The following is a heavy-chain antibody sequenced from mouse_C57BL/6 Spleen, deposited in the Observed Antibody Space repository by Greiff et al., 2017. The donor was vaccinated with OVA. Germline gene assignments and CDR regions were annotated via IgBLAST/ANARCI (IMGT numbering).Heavy chain of an antibody. CDR1: GYTFTSYW. CDR3: ARSGVTTVVAPMDY. D-gene: IGHD1-1*01. Sequence: VKLQQPGAELVRPGSSVKLSCKASGYTFTSYWMHWVQQRPIQGLEWIGNIDPSDSETHYNQKFKDKATLTVDKSYSTAYMQLSSLTSEDSAVYYWARSGVTTVVAPMDYWGQGTSVTVSS. CDR2: IDPSDSET. V-gene: IGHV1-52*01. J-gene: IGHJ4*01.